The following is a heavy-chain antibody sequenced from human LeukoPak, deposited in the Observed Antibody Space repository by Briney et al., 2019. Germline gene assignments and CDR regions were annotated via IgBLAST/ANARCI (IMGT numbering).Heavy chain of an antibody. CDR2: IYDSGNT. Sequence: PSETLSLTCTVSGVSISSYSWSWIRQPPGKGLEWVGYIYDSGNTKYNPSLKSRLTISKDTSKKQISLRLSSVTAADTAVYYCARHLTMSGCYPFDPWGQGTLVTVSS. CDR3: ARHLTMSGCYPFDP. CDR1: GVSISSYS. V-gene: IGHV4-59*08. D-gene: IGHD3-3*01. J-gene: IGHJ5*02.